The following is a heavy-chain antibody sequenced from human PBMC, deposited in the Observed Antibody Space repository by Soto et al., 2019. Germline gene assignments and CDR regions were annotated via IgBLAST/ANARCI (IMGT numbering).Heavy chain of an antibody. Sequence: SGPTLGNRTPPLTLTCTFSGFSLSSSGMRVSWIRQPPGKALEWLARRDWEDEELYRTSLKTRLTISKATSKNPVVLTITNMDPADTATYSCARQRGQLPGRYFDYWGQGALVTVSS. CDR3: ARQRGQLPGRYFDY. D-gene: IGHD1-26*01. CDR2: RDWEDEE. J-gene: IGHJ4*02. CDR1: GFSLSSSGMR. V-gene: IGHV2-70*04.